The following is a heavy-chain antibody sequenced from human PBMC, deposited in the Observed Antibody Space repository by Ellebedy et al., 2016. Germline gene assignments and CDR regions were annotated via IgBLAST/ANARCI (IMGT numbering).Heavy chain of an antibody. J-gene: IGHJ6*03. CDR1: GGSISRYY. D-gene: IGHD2-21*02. V-gene: IGHV3-23*01. CDR3: ARAPTAIFAHFYYYYYYMDV. CDR2: ISGSGVST. Sequence: GESLKISCIVSGGSISRYYWSWVRQAPGRRLEWVSAISGSGVSTHYVDSVRGRFTISRDNSKNTLYLQMTSLRAEDTAVYYCARAPTAIFAHFYYYYYYMDVWGKGTTVTVSS.